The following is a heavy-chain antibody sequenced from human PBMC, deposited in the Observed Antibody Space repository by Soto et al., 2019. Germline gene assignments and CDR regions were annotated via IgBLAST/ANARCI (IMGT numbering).Heavy chain of an antibody. Sequence: PGGSLRLSCAASAFTFNNYAMSWVRQAPGKGLEWVSGIGGSGRTTYYADSVKGRFTISRDNSNNTLFLQMNSLRAKDTAVYYCAKSRYSDSSGDFYDYWGQGTLVTVSS. V-gene: IGHV3-23*01. D-gene: IGHD3-22*01. CDR3: AKSRYSDSSGDFYDY. J-gene: IGHJ4*02. CDR1: AFTFNNYA. CDR2: IGGSGRTT.